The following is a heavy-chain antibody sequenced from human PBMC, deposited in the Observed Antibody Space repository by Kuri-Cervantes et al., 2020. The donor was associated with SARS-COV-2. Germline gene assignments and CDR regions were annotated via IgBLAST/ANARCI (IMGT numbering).Heavy chain of an antibody. D-gene: IGHD1-1*01. V-gene: IGHV3-23*01. J-gene: IGHJ4*02. CDR2: ISGSGGST. CDR1: GFTFSSYA. Sequence: LSLTCAASGFTFSSYAMSWVRQAPGKGLEWVSAISGSGGSTYYADSVKGRFTISRDNSKNTLYLQMHSLRAEDTAVYYCAKDLYTGTTGPFDYWGQGTLVTVSS. CDR3: AKDLYTGTTGPFDY.